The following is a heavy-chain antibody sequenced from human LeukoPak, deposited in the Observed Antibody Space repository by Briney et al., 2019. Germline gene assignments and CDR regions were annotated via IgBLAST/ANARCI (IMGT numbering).Heavy chain of an antibody. CDR3: AKGGYSGYDLFPVNFDY. J-gene: IGHJ4*02. CDR1: GYTFTGYY. CDR2: INPNGGGT. D-gene: IGHD5-12*01. Sequence: GASVKVSCKASGYTFTGYYMHWVRQAPGQGLEWMGWINPNGGGTNYAQKFQGRVTMTRDTSINTAYMELSRLRSDDTAVYYCAKGGYSGYDLFPVNFDYWGQGTLVTVSS. V-gene: IGHV1-2*02.